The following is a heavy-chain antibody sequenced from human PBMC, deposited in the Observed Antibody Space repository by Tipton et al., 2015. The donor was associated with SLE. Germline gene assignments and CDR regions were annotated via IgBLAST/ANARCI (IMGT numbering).Heavy chain of an antibody. CDR3: ARLKYIFGGMDV. CDR2: INHRGGT. V-gene: IGHV4-34*01. Sequence: TLSLTCAVFGGSFSGNYWIWIRQTPGKGLEWIGEINHRGGTNLNPSLESRVSVSKDTSKNQFSLKLTSVTAADTAVYYCARLKYIFGGMDVWGEGTTVTVSS. J-gene: IGHJ6*04. CDR1: GGSFSGNY. D-gene: IGHD3-3*01.